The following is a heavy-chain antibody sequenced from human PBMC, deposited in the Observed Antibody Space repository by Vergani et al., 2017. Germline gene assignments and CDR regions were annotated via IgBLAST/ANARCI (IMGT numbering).Heavy chain of an antibody. J-gene: IGHJ3*02. CDR2: IYHSGST. Sequence: QVQLQESGPGLVKPSETLSLTCAVSGYSISSGYYWGWIRQPPGKGLEWIGSIYHSGSTNYNPSLKSRVTISVDTSKNQFSLKLSSVTAADTAVYYCARERITMIEDAFDIWGQGTMVTVSS. CDR3: ARERITMIEDAFDI. CDR1: GYSISSGYY. D-gene: IGHD3-22*01. V-gene: IGHV4-38-2*02.